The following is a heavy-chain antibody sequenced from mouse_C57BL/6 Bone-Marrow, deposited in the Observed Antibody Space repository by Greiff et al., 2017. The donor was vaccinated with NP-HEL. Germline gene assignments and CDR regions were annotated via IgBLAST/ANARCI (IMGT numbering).Heavy chain of an antibody. J-gene: IGHJ2*01. Sequence: QVQLQQSGAELVKPGASVKLSCKASGYTFTSYWMHWVKQRPGQGLEWIGMIHPNSGSTNYNEKFKSKATLTVDKSSSTAYMQLSSLTSEDAAVYDCARADYYGSPPFDYWGQGTTLTGSS. D-gene: IGHD1-1*01. CDR2: IHPNSGST. CDR3: ARADYYGSPPFDY. V-gene: IGHV1-64*01. CDR1: GYTFTSYW.